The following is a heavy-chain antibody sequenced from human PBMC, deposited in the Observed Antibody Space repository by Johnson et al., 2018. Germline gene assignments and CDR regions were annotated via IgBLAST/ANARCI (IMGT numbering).Heavy chain of an antibody. CDR3: ARGHSGSDPLNI. J-gene: IGHJ3*02. CDR1: GFTFSNAW. Sequence: EVQLLESGGGLVQPGGSLRLSCAASGFTFSNAWMSWVRQAPGKGLEWVSRINSDGSSTSYADSVKGRFTISRDNAKNTLYLQMNRRRAEETAVDYWARGHSGSDPLNIWGQGTMVTVSS. D-gene: IGHD5-12*01. CDR2: INSDGSST. V-gene: IGHV3-74*02.